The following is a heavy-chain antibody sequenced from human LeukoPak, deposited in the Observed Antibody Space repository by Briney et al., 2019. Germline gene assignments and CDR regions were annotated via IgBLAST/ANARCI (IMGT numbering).Heavy chain of an antibody. CDR3: ARRRDGYNYVGSDY. CDR2: IYPGDSDT. J-gene: IGHJ4*02. Sequence: GESLKISCKGSGYIFTSYWIGWGRQMPGKGLEWMGIIYPGDSDTRYGPSFQGQVTISADKSISTAYLQWSSLKASDTAMYFCARRRDGYNYVGSDYWGQGTLVTVSS. CDR1: GYIFTSYW. D-gene: IGHD5-24*01. V-gene: IGHV5-51*01.